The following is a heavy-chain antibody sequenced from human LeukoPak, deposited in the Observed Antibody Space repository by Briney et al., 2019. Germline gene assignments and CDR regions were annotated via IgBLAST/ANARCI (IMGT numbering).Heavy chain of an antibody. CDR3: ARKGGDAFDI. Sequence: VASVKVSCKASGGTFSSYAISWVRQAPGQGLEWMGGIIPIFGTANYAQKFQGRVTITADKSTSIAYMELSSLRSEDTAVYYCARKGGDAFDIWGQGTMVTVSS. CDR1: GGTFSSYA. CDR2: IIPIFGTA. J-gene: IGHJ3*02. V-gene: IGHV1-69*06. D-gene: IGHD1-26*01.